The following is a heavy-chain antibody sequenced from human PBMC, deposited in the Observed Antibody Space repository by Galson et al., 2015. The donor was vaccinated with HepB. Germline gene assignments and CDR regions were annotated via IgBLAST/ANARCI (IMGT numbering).Heavy chain of an antibody. D-gene: IGHD6-19*01. J-gene: IGHJ4*02. CDR3: ARVHPEYTSAWYRQALYYFDS. Sequence: SLRLSCAASGFTFRNYAMSWVRQAPGKGLEWVSAITPSGDNTYSADSVKGRFTISRDNSKNTLFLQKTGLTADETAIYYCARVHPEYTSAWYRQALYYFDSWGQGTLVAVSS. CDR1: GFTFRNYA. CDR2: ITPSGDNT. V-gene: IGHV3-23*01.